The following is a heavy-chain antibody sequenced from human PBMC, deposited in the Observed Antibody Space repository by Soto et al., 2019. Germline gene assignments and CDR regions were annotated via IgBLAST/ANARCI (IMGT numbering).Heavy chain of an antibody. CDR1: GYSFTSYW. CDR2: IYPGDSDT. CDR3: ARRYSRSSSFRRFHP. V-gene: IGHV5-51*01. D-gene: IGHD6-6*01. Sequence: GESLKISCKGSGYSFTSYWIGWVRQMPGKGLEWMGIIYPGDSDTRYSPSFQGQVTISADKYISTTHLQWSSLKASDTAMYYCARRYSRSSSFRRFHPWGEGILVTV. J-gene: IGHJ5*02.